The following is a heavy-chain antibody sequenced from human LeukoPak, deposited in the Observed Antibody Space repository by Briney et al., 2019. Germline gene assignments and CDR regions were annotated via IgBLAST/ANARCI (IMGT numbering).Heavy chain of an antibody. V-gene: IGHV4-59*01. CDR1: GGSISSYY. Sequence: ASETLSLTCTVSGGSISSYYWSWIRQPPGKGLEWIGYISYSGSTNYNPSLKSRVSISVDTSKNQFSLKLRSVTAADTAVYYCARGRDQWQPPNEFDYWGQGTLVTGSS. CDR2: ISYSGST. CDR3: ARGRDQWQPPNEFDY. J-gene: IGHJ4*02. D-gene: IGHD6-19*01.